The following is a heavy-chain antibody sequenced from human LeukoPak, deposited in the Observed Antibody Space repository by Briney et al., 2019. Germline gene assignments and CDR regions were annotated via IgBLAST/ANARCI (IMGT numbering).Heavy chain of an antibody. CDR3: ARGKGDFWSAPPADY. D-gene: IGHD3-3*01. CDR2: IYYSGST. CDR1: GGSISSGGYY. Sequence: PSETLSLTCTVSGGSISSGGYYWSWIRQHPGKGLEWIGYIYYSGSTYYNPSLKSRVTISVDTSKNQFSLKLSSVTAADTAVYYCARGKGDFWSAPPADYWGQGTLVTVSS. J-gene: IGHJ4*02. V-gene: IGHV4-31*03.